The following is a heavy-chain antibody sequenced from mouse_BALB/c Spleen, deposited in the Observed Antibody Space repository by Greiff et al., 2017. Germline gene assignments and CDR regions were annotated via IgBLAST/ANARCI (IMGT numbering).Heavy chain of an antibody. D-gene: IGHD1-1*01. J-gene: IGHJ4*01. CDR3: ARHGGGSSPYYAMDY. CDR2: IWSDGST. Sequence: VQLVESGPDLVAPSQSLSITCTVSGFSLTSYGVHWVRQPPGKGLEWLVVIWSDGSTTYNSALKSRLSISKDNSKSQVFLKMNSLQTDDTAMYYCARHGGGSSPYYAMDYWGQGTSVTVSS. V-gene: IGHV2-6-2*01. CDR1: GFSLTSYG.